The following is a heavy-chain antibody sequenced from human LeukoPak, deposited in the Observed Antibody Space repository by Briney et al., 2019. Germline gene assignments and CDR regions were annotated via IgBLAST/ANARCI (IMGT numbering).Heavy chain of an antibody. Sequence: GGYLRRSCAASGLTFSSYWMYWVRQGPGKGLVWVAQINSDGSTTRYADSVQGRFAISRDNAKNTLYLQMNSLRADDTAVYYCATLGGDGGYWGQGTLVTVSS. J-gene: IGHJ4*02. D-gene: IGHD2-21*02. CDR1: GLTFSSYW. CDR2: INSDGSTT. V-gene: IGHV3-74*01. CDR3: ATLGGDGGY.